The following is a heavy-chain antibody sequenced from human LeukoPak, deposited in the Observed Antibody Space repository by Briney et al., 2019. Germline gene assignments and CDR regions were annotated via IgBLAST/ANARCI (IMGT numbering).Heavy chain of an antibody. CDR3: ARASLWFGELGCGAFDI. J-gene: IGHJ3*02. V-gene: IGHV1-18*01. CDR2: ISAYNGNT. CDR1: GYTFTSYG. Sequence: ASVKVSCKASGYTFTSYGISWVRQAPGQGLEWMGWISAYNGNTNYAQKLQGRVTMTTDTSTSTAYMELRSLRSDDTAVYYCARASLWFGELGCGAFDIWGQGTMVTVSS. D-gene: IGHD3-10*01.